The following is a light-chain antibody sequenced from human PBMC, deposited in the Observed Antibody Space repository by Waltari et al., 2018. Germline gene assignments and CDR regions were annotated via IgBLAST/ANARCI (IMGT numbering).Light chain of an antibody. CDR3: ATWDDSLSGPV. J-gene: IGLJ3*02. V-gene: IGLV1-47*01. CDR2: RNN. Sequence: QSVLTQPPSASGTPGQRVTISCSGSSSNIGSNYVHWYQPLPGTAPKLLIYRNNQRPSGVPDRFSGPKSVTSASLAISGLLSEYEADYYCATWDDSLSGPVFGGGTKLTVL. CDR1: SSNIGSNY.